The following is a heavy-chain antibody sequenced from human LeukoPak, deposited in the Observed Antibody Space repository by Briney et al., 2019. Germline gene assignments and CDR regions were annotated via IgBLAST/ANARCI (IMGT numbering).Heavy chain of an antibody. V-gene: IGHV3-48*01. J-gene: IGHJ6*03. CDR2: ISGSSNPI. CDR3: ARIVYYDSSGYYHYYYYMDV. D-gene: IGHD3-22*01. Sequence: GGSLRLSCAAPGFTFSSYSMNWVRQAPGKGLEWVSYISGSSNPIYYRDSVKGRFTISRDNAKNSLSLQMNSLRVEDTAVYYCARIVYYDSSGYYHYYYYMDVWGKGTTVTVSS. CDR1: GFTFSSYS.